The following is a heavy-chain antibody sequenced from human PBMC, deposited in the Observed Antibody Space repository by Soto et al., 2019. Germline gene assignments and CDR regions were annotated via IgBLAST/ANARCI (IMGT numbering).Heavy chain of an antibody. CDR2: INHSGST. D-gene: IGHD4-17*01. CDR3: ASGATANYYYYYTDV. J-gene: IGHJ6*03. CDR1: GGSFSGYY. Sequence: PSETLSLTCAVYGGSFSGYYWSWIRQPPGKGLEWIGEINHSGSTNYNPPLKSRVTISVDTSKNQFSLKLSSVTAADTAVYYCASGATANYYYYYTDVWGKGTTVTVSS. V-gene: IGHV4-34*01.